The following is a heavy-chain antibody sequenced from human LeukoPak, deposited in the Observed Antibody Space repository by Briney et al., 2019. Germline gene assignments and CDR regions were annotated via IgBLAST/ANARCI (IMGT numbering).Heavy chain of an antibody. Sequence: GGSLRLSCAASGFTFDDYAMHWVRQAPGKGLEWVSGISWNSGSIGYADSVKGRFTISRDNAKNSLYLQMNSLRAEDTALYYCARDYERSSSSSGPTFDYWGQGTLVTVSS. D-gene: IGHD6-6*01. V-gene: IGHV3-9*01. J-gene: IGHJ4*02. CDR3: ARDYERSSSSSGPTFDY. CDR1: GFTFDDYA. CDR2: ISWNSGSI.